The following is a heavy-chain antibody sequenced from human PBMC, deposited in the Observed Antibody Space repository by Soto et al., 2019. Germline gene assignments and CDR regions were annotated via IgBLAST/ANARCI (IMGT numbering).Heavy chain of an antibody. CDR1: GGTFSSYA. Sequence: QVQLVQSGAAVKKPGSSVKVSCKASGGTFSSYAISWVRQAPGQGLEWMGGIIPIFGTANYAQKFQGRVTITADESTSTAYMELSSLRSEDTAVYYCARDLYVRVGSGGSFDYWGQGTLVTVSS. CDR3: ARDLYVRVGSGGSFDY. CDR2: IIPIFGTA. J-gene: IGHJ4*02. V-gene: IGHV1-69*12. D-gene: IGHD2-15*01.